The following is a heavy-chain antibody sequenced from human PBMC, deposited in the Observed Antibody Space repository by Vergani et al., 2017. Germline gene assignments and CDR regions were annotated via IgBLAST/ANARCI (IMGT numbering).Heavy chain of an antibody. Sequence: QVQLVESGGGLVKPGGSLRLSCAASGFTFSSYGMHWVRQAPGKGLEWVAVISYDGSNKYYADSVKGRFTISRDNSKNTLYLQMNSLRAEDTAVYYCARGIAARPYDYWGQGTLVTVSS. CDR3: ARGIAARPYDY. CDR1: GFTFSSYG. D-gene: IGHD6-6*01. V-gene: IGHV3-30*03. J-gene: IGHJ4*02. CDR2: ISYDGSNK.